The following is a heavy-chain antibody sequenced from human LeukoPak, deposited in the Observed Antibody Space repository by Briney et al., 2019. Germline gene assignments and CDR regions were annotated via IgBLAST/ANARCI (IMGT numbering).Heavy chain of an antibody. V-gene: IGHV3-30-3*01. J-gene: IGHJ5*02. CDR2: ISYDGSNK. D-gene: IGHD3-22*01. CDR1: GFTFSSYA. CDR3: ARDLPVYYYDSSGYP. Sequence: PGRSLRLSCAASGFTFSSYAMHWVRQAPGKGLEWVAVISYDGSNKYYADSVKGRFTISRDNAKNSLYLQMNSLRAEDTAVYYCARDLPVYYYDSSGYPWGQGTLVTVSS.